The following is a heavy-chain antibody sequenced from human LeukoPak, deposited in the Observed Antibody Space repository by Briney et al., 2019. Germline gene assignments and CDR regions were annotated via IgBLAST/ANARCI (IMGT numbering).Heavy chain of an antibody. CDR1: GGSVSSGSYY. D-gene: IGHD5-12*01. CDR3: AGEPPLSGYDY. J-gene: IGHJ4*02. CDR2: IYYSGST. V-gene: IGHV4-61*01. Sequence: PSETLSLTCTVSGGSVSSGSYYWSWIRQPPGKGLEWIGYIYYSGSTNYNPSLKSRVTISVDTSKNQFSLKLSSVTAADTAVYYCAGEPPLSGYDYWGQGTLVTVSS.